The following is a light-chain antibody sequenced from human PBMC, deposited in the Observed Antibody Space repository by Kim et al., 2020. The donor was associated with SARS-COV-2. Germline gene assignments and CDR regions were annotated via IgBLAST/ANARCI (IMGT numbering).Light chain of an antibody. Sequence: GPSITTSSTGACRDIGKYDYVSWYQHRPGDAPKLIIYDVVNRSPGGSSRFSGSKSGNTASLTVSGLQAEDEADYYCRSFTNTKIYVLGSGTKVTVL. CDR1: CRDIGKYDY. CDR3: RSFTNTKIYV. CDR2: DVV. J-gene: IGLJ1*01. V-gene: IGLV2-14*03.